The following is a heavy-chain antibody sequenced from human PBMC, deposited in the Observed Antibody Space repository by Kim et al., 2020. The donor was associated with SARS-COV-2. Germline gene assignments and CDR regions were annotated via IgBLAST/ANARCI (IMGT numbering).Heavy chain of an antibody. CDR2: ISAYNNNT. D-gene: IGHD3-22*01. J-gene: IGHJ4*02. Sequence: ASVKVSCKASNYTFVYYGVTWVRQARGQGLEWMGWISAYNNNTTHAQKFQGRVTLTTDTSTSTAYLELTSLTSDDTALYYCARTSFYHDSCGDYWGQGTLVTVSS. V-gene: IGHV1-18*01. CDR1: NYTFVYYG. CDR3: ARTSFYHDSCGDY.